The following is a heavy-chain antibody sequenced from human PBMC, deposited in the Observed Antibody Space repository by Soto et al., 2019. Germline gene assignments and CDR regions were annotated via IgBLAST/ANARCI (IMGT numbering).Heavy chain of an antibody. V-gene: IGHV1-46*01. J-gene: IGHJ4*02. D-gene: IGHD5-12*01. CDR3: ARDRGGYDRAFDY. CDR1: GYIFTNYY. CDR2: INPNGGST. Sequence: ASVKVSCKASGYIFTNYYIHWVRQAPGQGLEWMGIINPNGGSTNCAQEFQGRITLTRDTSTSTAYMELRSLRCDDTAVYYCARDRGGYDRAFDYWGQGTLVTVSS.